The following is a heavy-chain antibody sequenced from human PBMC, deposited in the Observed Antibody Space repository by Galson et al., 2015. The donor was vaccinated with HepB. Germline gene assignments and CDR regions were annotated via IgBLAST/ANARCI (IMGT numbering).Heavy chain of an antibody. D-gene: IGHD3-10*01. CDR3: ARAKEGRGYFDY. V-gene: IGHV4-4*02. Sequence: LSLTCAVSGDSISNDRWWSWVRQPPGEGLEWIGEAYHSGGTNYRPSLKSRVTISVDKSKDQFSLKLTSVTAADTAVYYCARAKEGRGYFDYWGQGTLVTVSS. CDR2: AYHSGGT. CDR1: GDSISNDRW. J-gene: IGHJ4*02.